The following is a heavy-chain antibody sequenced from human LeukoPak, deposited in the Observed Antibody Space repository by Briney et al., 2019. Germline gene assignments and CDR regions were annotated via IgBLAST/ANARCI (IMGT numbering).Heavy chain of an antibody. CDR3: GRVVRDDILTYYYYYGMDV. V-gene: IGHV3-53*04. J-gene: IGHJ6*02. CDR1: GFTVSSNY. CDR2: IYSGGST. Sequence: GGSLRLSCAASGFTVSSNYMSWVRQAPGKGLEWVSVIYSGGSTYYADTVKGRFTISRHNSKNTLYLQMNSLRAEDTAVYYCGRVVRDDILTYYYYYGMDVWGQGTTVTVSS. D-gene: IGHD3-9*01.